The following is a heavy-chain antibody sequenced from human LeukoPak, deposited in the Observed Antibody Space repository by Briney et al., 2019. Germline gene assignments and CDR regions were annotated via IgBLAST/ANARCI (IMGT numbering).Heavy chain of an antibody. V-gene: IGHV3-21*01. D-gene: IGHD1-20*01. Sequence: GGSLRLSCAASGFTFSSYAMSWVRQAPGKGLEWVSSISSSSSYIYYADSVKGRFTISRDNAKNSLYLQMNSLRAEDTAVYYCARAQHNWNDGDDDAFDIWGQGTMVTVSS. CDR2: ISSSSSYI. CDR3: ARAQHNWNDGDDDAFDI. CDR1: GFTFSSYA. J-gene: IGHJ3*02.